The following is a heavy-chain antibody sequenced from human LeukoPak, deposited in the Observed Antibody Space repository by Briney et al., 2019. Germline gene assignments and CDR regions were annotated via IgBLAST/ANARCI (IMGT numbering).Heavy chain of an antibody. Sequence: SETLSLTCTVSGDSISTSNSYWGWIRQPPWKGLEWIGSIYYSGSTYYNPSLKSRVTISVDTSKNQFSLKLSSVTAADTAVYYCARQAAAGYLFFDYWGQGTLVTVSS. CDR3: ARQAAAGYLFFDY. CDR1: GDSISTSNSY. CDR2: IYYSGST. J-gene: IGHJ4*02. D-gene: IGHD6-13*01. V-gene: IGHV4-39*01.